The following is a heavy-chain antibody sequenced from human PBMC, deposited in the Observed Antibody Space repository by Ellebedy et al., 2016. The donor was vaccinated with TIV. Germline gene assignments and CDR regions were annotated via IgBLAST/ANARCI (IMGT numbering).Heavy chain of an antibody. V-gene: IGHV1-2*02. CDR3: ARDHGDY. J-gene: IGHJ4*02. CDR2: INPNNGGT. CDR1: GYTFSNYY. Sequence: ASVKVSCXASGYTFSNYYMHWVRQAPGQGLEWMGWINPNNGGTYYAQKFQGRVTMTRGTSISTAYMELSRLRSDDTAMFYCARDHGDYWGQGTLVTVSS.